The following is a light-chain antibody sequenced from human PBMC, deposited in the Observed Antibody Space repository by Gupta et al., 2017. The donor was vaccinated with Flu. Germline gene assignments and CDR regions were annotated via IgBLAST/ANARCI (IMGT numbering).Light chain of an antibody. V-gene: IGKV4-1*01. Sequence: SLGERATINCKSSQSVLYSSNNKNYLAWYQQKPGQPPKLLIYWASTRESGVPDRVSGSGSGTDFTLTISSLQAEDVAVYYCQQYYSTPRTFGQGTKVEIK. CDR2: WAS. J-gene: IGKJ1*01. CDR3: QQYYSTPRT. CDR1: QSVLYSSNNKNY.